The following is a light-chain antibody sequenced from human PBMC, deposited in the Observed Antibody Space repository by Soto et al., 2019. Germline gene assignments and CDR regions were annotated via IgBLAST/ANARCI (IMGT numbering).Light chain of an antibody. V-gene: IGKV3-20*01. CDR2: GAS. Sequence: EVVLKQYPGTLSLSPGQRATLSCRASQRVSSSYLSRYQQKPGQAPRLLISGASSRATGIPDRFSGSGSGTDFTLSISRLEPEDSAVYYCQQYGGSPYTFGQGTKLEIK. J-gene: IGKJ2*01. CDR1: QRVSSSY. CDR3: QQYGGSPYT.